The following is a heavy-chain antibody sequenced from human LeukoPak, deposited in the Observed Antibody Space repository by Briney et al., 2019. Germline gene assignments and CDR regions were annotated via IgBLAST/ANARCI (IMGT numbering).Heavy chain of an antibody. CDR2: IYYSGTT. CDR3: ASRSGWA. CDR1: GGSISSSSYY. D-gene: IGHD6-19*01. J-gene: IGHJ5*02. V-gene: IGHV4-39*01. Sequence: SETLSLTCTVSGGSISSSSYYWGWIRQPPGKGREWIGRIYYSGTTYYNPSFKSRVTISGATSKTQFSLKLSSVTAADTAVYYCASRSGWAWGQGTLVTVSS.